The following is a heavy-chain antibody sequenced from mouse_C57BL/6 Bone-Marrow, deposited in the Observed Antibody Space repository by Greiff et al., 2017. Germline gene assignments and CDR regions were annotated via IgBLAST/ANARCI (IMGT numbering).Heavy chain of an antibody. J-gene: IGHJ3*01. CDR2: IYPGNSDT. CDR3: TGGGTTVAAD. CDR1: GYTFTSYW. D-gene: IGHD1-1*01. Sequence: EVQLQQSGTVLARPGASVTMSCKTSGYTFTSYWMHWVKQRPGQGLEWIGAIYPGNSDTSYNQKFKGKAKLTAVTSPSTAYMELSSLTTEDSAVYYCTGGGTTVAADWGHGTLVTVAA. V-gene: IGHV1-5*01.